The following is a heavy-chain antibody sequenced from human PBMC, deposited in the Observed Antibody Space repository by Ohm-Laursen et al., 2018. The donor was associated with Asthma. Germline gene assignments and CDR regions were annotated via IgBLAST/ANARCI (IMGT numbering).Heavy chain of an antibody. CDR1: GGSISSGHYY. V-gene: IGHV4-31*03. J-gene: IGHJ4*02. CDR2: IHYSGST. CDR3: ASRLQGYYFDY. Sequence: TLSLTCTVSGGSISSGHYYWTWIRQHPGKGLEWIGNIHYSGSTIYNPSLESRLTISVDTSKNQFSLNLSSVTAADTALYYCASRLQGYYFDYWGQGTLVTVSS. D-gene: IGHD5-18*01.